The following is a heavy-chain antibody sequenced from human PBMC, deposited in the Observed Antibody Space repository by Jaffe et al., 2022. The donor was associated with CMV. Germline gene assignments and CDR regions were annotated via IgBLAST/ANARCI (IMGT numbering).Heavy chain of an antibody. D-gene: IGHD3-22*01. CDR1: GFTFSSYW. Sequence: EVQLVESGGGLVQPGGSLRLSCAASGFTFSSYWMSWVRQAPGKGLEWVANIKQDGSEKYYVDSVKGRFTISRDNAKNSLYLQMNSLRAEDTAVYYCARDVTFGVYYDSSGHDYWGQGTLVTVSS. V-gene: IGHV3-7*01. CDR3: ARDVTFGVYYDSSGHDY. CDR2: IKQDGSEK. J-gene: IGHJ4*02.